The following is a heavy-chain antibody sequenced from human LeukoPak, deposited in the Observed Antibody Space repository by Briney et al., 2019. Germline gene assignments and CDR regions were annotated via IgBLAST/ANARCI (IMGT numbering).Heavy chain of an antibody. CDR3: AKDFVPQSVDTAIWWGS. D-gene: IGHD5-18*01. CDR1: GFTFSSYG. Sequence: YPGGSLRLSCAASGFTFSSYGMHWVRQAPGKGLEWVAFIRYDGSNKYYADSVKGRFTISRDNSKNTLYLQMNSLRAEDTAVYYCAKDFVPQSVDTAIWWGSWGQGTLVTVSS. CDR2: IRYDGSNK. V-gene: IGHV3-30*02. J-gene: IGHJ5*02.